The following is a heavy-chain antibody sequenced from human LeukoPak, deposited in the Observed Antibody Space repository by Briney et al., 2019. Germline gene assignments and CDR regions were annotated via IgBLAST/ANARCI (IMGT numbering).Heavy chain of an antibody. J-gene: IGHJ4*02. CDR2: ISDSGGRT. V-gene: IGHV3-23*01. D-gene: IGHD3-22*01. CDR1: GITLSNYG. Sequence: GGSLRLSCAVSGITLSNYGMSWVRQAPGKGLEWVAGISDSGGRTNYADSVKGRFTISRDNSKNTLYLQMNSLRAEDTAVYYCARSHYDSSGYLGYWGQGTLVTVSS. CDR3: ARSHYDSSGYLGY.